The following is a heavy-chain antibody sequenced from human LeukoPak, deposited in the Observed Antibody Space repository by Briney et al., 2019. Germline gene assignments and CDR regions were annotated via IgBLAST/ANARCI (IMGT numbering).Heavy chain of an antibody. J-gene: IGHJ5*02. D-gene: IGHD2-15*01. CDR1: GFTFSSYE. CDR2: ISSNGSTI. Sequence: PGGSLRLSCAASGFTFSSYEMNWVRQAPGKGLEWVSYISSNGSTINYADSVKGRFTISRDNAKNSLYLQMNSLRAEDTAVYYCARERTGGTLTWGQGTLVTVSS. CDR3: ARERTGGTLT. V-gene: IGHV3-48*03.